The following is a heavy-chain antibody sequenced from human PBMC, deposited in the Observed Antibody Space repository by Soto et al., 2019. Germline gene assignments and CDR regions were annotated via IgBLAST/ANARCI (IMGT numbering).Heavy chain of an antibody. CDR1: GFTFSSYG. J-gene: IGHJ4*02. CDR3: AKGRIVVVPAAPPTH. V-gene: IGHV3-30*18. Sequence: LRLSCAASGFTFSSYGMHWVRQAPGKGLEWVAVISYDGSNKYYADSVKGRFTISRDNSKNTLYLQMNSLRAEDTAVYYCAKGRIVVVPAAPPTHWGQGTLVTVSS. CDR2: ISYDGSNK. D-gene: IGHD2-2*01.